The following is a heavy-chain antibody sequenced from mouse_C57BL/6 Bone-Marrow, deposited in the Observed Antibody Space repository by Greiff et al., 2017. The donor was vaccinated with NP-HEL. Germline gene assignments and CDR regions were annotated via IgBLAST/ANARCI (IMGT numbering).Heavy chain of an antibody. V-gene: IGHV1-81*01. CDR2: IYPRSGNT. Sequence: VQLQQSGAELARPGASVKLSCKASGYTFTSYGISWVKQRTGQGLEWIGEIYPRSGNTYYNEKFKGKATLTADKSSSTAYMELRSLTSEDSAVYVGAAHYGSSFYWYFDVWGTGTTVTVSS. D-gene: IGHD1-1*01. CDR3: AAHYGSSFYWYFDV. CDR1: GYTFTSYG. J-gene: IGHJ1*03.